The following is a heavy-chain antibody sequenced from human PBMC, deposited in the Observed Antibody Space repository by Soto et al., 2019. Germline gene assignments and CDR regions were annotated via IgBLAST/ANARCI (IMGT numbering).Heavy chain of an antibody. CDR2: IHHSGSN. D-gene: IGHD6-19*01. J-gene: IGHJ1*01. Sequence: QMQLQESGPGLVKPSETLSLTCAVSSASIITEQRWTWVRQPPGKGLEWIGEIHHSGSNNNNPTLRSRVNRPLDKATNQYSLNLISVTAANTALYYSARSFGWYAIEHWGKGTLVIVPS. CDR3: ARSFGWYAIEH. CDR1: SASIITEQR. V-gene: IGHV4-4*02.